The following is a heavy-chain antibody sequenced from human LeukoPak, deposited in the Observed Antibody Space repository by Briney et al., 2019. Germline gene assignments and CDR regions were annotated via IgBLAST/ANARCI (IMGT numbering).Heavy chain of an antibody. CDR3: ARDTRTAQGFDY. D-gene: IGHD2-15*01. CDR2: IYYSDT. Sequence: SETLSLTCTVSGGSISSSSYYWGWIRQPPGKGLEWIGSIYYSDTYYNASLKSRVTISVDTSKNQFSLKLSSVTAADTAIYYCARDTRTAQGFDYWGQGILVTVSS. CDR1: GGSISSSSYY. J-gene: IGHJ4*02. V-gene: IGHV4-39*02.